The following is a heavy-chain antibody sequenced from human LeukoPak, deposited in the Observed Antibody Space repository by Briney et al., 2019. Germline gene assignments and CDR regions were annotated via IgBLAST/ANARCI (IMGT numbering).Heavy chain of an antibody. V-gene: IGHV3-7*03. J-gene: IGHJ1*01. Sequence: GGSLRLSCVVSGSMFRNYWMSWLRQAPGKGPEWVANINQDGTKIFEVDFMKGRFTISRDNANNFLYLQMNSLRAEDTALYYCARAYKDRSLAGKKEFFQHWGQGTLVTVSS. CDR3: ARAYKDRSLAGKKEFFQH. D-gene: IGHD6-19*01. CDR2: INQDGTKI. CDR1: GSMFRNYW.